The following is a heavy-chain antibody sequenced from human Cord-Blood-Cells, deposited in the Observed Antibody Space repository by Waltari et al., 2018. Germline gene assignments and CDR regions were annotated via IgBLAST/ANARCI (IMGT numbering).Heavy chain of an antibody. CDR1: GGSFSGYY. CDR3: ARGHYDFWSGTDY. Sequence: QVQLQQWGAGLLKPSETLSLTCAVYGGSFSGYYWSWIRQPPGKGLEWIGEINHSGSTNYNPSLKSRVTISGDTSKNQFSLKLSSVTAADTAVYYCARGHYDFWSGTDYWGQGTLVTVSS. CDR2: INHSGST. J-gene: IGHJ4*02. D-gene: IGHD3-3*01. V-gene: IGHV4-34*01.